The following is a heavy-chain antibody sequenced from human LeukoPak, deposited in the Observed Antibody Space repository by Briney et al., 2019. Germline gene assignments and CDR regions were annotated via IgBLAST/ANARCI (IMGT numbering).Heavy chain of an antibody. D-gene: IGHD3-10*01. J-gene: IGHJ4*02. CDR2: MSRSGDII. CDR3: ARDVYYGSGSPRLDY. Sequence: GGSLRLSCAASGFTFSDYNMNWVRQVPGPGLEPVSYMSRSGDIIYYADSVKGRFTISRDNAKNSLYLQMNSLRAEDTAVYYCARDVYYGSGSPRLDYWGQGTLVTVSS. CDR1: GFTFSDYN. V-gene: IGHV3-48*01.